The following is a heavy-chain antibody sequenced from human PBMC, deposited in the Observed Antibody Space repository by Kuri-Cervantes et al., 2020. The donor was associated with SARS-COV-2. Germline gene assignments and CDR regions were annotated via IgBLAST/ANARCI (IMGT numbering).Heavy chain of an antibody. D-gene: IGHD3-3*01. CDR3: ARVVTYYDFWSGYYTNAFDI. CDR2: MNPNSGNT. V-gene: IGHV1-8*03. J-gene: IGHJ3*02. CDR1: GYTFTDYC. Sequence: ASVKVSCKASGYTFTDYCLHWVRQALGQGLEWMGWMNPNSGNTGYAQKFQGRVTITRNTSISTAYMELSSLRSEDTAVYYCARVVTYYDFWSGYYTNAFDIWGQGTMVTVSS.